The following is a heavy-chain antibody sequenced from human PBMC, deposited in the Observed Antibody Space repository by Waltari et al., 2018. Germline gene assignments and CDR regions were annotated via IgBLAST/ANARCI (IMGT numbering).Heavy chain of an antibody. V-gene: IGHV1-69*05. CDR1: GGSFTTYA. CDR2: IIPMFGTA. J-gene: IGHJ3*02. Sequence: QVQLVQSGAEVKKPGSSVTVSCKASGGSFTTYAITWGRQAPGQGLEWMGGIIPMFGTANYAQKFQERVSITTDGSMTTAYMELSSLTSEDTAIYYCARGGLYGQQLLESAFEIWGQGTQVTVSS. CDR3: ARGGLYGQQLLESAFEI. D-gene: IGHD6-13*01.